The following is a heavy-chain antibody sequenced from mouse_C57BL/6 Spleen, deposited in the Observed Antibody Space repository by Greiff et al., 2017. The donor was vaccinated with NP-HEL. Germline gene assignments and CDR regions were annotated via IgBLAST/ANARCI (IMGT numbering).Heavy chain of an antibody. V-gene: IGHV1-15*01. D-gene: IGHD4-1*01. CDR2: IDPETGGT. Sequence: QVQLQQSGAELVRPGASVTLSCKASGYTFTDYEMHWVKQTPVHGLEWIGAIDPETGGTAYNQKFKGKAILTADKSSSTAYMELRSLTSEDAAVYYCTRWGWDSVFDYWGQGTTLTVSS. CDR1: GYTFTDYE. CDR3: TRWGWDSVFDY. J-gene: IGHJ2*01.